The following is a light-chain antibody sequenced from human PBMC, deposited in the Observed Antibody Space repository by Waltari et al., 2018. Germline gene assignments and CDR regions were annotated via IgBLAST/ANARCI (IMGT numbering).Light chain of an antibody. CDR1: SSDVGNYKR. CDR3: SSYAGSSKGV. CDR2: AVS. V-gene: IGLV2-23*02. Sequence: QSALTQPASVSGSPGQSITISCTGTSSDVGNYKRVSWYQQHPGKPPKLFIYAVSKRPAGVSSRFSGSKSGDMASLTISGLQPEDEAEYFCSSYAGSSKGVFGGGTKVTVL. J-gene: IGLJ2*01.